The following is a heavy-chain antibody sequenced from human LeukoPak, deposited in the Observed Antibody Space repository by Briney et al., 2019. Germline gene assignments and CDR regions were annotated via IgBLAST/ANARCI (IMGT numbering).Heavy chain of an antibody. J-gene: IGHJ5*02. Sequence: PGGSLRLSCAASGFTFSSYGMHWVRQAPGKGLEWVAFIRYDGSNKYYADSVKGRFTISRDNSKNTLYLQMNSLRAEDTAVYYRAKDINVVVPAATANWFDPWGQGTLVTVSS. CDR1: GFTFSSYG. CDR2: IRYDGSNK. V-gene: IGHV3-30*02. CDR3: AKDINVVVPAATANWFDP. D-gene: IGHD2-2*01.